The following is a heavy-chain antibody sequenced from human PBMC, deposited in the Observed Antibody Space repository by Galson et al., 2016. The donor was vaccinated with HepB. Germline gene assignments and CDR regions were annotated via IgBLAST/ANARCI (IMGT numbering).Heavy chain of an antibody. CDR1: GFIFSDDW. V-gene: IGHV3-74*01. CDR3: AKGGPEGTGTLDS. Sequence: SLRLSCAASGFIFSDDWMHWVRQTAGRGLVYIAHIDEDGSETSYADSVKGRFTISRDNAKNTVYLQMNRLRGDDTAVCFCAKGGPEGTGTLDSWGQGTQVTVSS. D-gene: IGHD1-14*01. J-gene: IGHJ4*02. CDR2: IDEDGSET.